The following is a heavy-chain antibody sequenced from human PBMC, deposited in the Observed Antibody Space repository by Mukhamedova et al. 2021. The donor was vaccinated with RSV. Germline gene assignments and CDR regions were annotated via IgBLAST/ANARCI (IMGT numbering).Heavy chain of an antibody. Sequence: GSTYYNPSLKSRVTISVDTSKNQFSLKLSSVTAADTAVYYCARDLCSSTSCYYFDYWGQGTLVTVSS. D-gene: IGHD2-2*01. CDR3: ARDLCSSTSCYYFDY. V-gene: IGHV4-30-2*04. J-gene: IGHJ4*02. CDR2: GST.